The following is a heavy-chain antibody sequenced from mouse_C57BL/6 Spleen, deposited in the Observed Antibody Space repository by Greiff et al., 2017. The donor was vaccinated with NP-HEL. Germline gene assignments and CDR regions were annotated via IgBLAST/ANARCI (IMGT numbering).Heavy chain of an antibody. CDR1: GFTFSSYT. V-gene: IGHV5-9*01. CDR2: ISGGGGNT. D-gene: IGHD1-1*01. CDR3: ASHYYGSSSFAY. Sequence: EVKLVESGGGLVKPGGSLKLSCAASGFTFSSYTMSWVRQTPEKRLEWVATISGGGGNTYYPDSVKGRFTISRDNAKNTLYLQMSSLRSEDTALYYCASHYYGSSSFAYWGQGTLVTVSA. J-gene: IGHJ3*01.